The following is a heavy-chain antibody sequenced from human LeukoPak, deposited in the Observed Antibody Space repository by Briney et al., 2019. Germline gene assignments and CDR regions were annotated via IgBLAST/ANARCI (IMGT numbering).Heavy chain of an antibody. V-gene: IGHV4-34*01. D-gene: IGHD3-10*01. CDR2: INHSGST. J-gene: IGHJ4*02. Sequence: PSETLSLTCAVYGGSFSGYYWSWIRQPPGKELEWIGEINHSGSTNYNPSLKSRVTISVDTSKNQFSLKLSSVTAEDTAVYYCARVHGVRGVISFDYWGQGTLVIVSS. CDR3: ARVHGVRGVISFDY. CDR1: GGSFSGYY.